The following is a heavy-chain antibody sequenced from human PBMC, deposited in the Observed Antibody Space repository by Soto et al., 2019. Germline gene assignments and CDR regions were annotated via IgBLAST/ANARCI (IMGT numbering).Heavy chain of an antibody. J-gene: IGHJ4*02. V-gene: IGHV3-74*01. Sequence: EVQLVESGGGLVQPGGSLRLSCAGSGFTFSNYWMHWVRQAPGKGLEWVSRIDHDGPTDYADTVRGRFTITIDNAENTLYLQMNSLRPEDTAVYYCVRESHGDYWGQGTLVTVSS. CDR1: GFTFSNYW. CDR2: IDHDGPT. CDR3: VRESHGDY.